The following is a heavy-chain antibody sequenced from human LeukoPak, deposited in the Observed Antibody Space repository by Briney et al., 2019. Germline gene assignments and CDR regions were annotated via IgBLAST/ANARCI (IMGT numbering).Heavy chain of an antibody. J-gene: IGHJ6*02. CDR2: ISAYNGNT. V-gene: IGHV1-18*01. Sequence: GASVKVSRKASGYTFTSYGISWVRQAPGQGLEWMGWISAYNGNTNYAQKLQGRVTMTTDTSTSTAYMELRSLRSDDTAVYYCARDRDYDFWSGYSRYYYYGMDVWGQGTTVTVSS. D-gene: IGHD3-3*01. CDR3: ARDRDYDFWSGYSRYYYYGMDV. CDR1: GYTFTSYG.